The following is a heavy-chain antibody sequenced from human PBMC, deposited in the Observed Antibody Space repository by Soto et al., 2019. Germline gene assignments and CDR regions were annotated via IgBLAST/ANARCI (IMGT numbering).Heavy chain of an antibody. Sequence: ASVKVSCKASGYTFTSYGISWVRQAPGQGLEWMGWISAYNGNTNYAQKLQGRVTMTTDTSTSTAYMELRSLRSDDTAVYYCARDLGDYARYYYYYMDVWGKGTTVTVSS. J-gene: IGHJ6*03. V-gene: IGHV1-18*01. D-gene: IGHD4-17*01. CDR2: ISAYNGNT. CDR1: GYTFTSYG. CDR3: ARDLGDYARYYYYYMDV.